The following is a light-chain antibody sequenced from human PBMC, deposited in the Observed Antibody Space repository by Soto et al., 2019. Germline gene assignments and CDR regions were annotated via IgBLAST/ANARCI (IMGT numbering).Light chain of an antibody. J-gene: IGKJ2*01. Sequence: DIPMTQSPSTLSASVGDRVTITCRASQSISGWLAWYQQKAGKAPKLLIYKASTLESAVPSRFSGSGSGTEFTLTISSLQPDDSATYYCHQYNRYPYTFGQGTKLEIK. CDR1: QSISGW. CDR3: HQYNRYPYT. V-gene: IGKV1-5*03. CDR2: KAS.